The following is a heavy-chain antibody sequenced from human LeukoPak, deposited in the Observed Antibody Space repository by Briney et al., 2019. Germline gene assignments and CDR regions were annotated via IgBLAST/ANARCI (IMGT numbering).Heavy chain of an antibody. Sequence: ASVKVSCKASGYTFTSYVISWGRQAPGQGLEWMGWISAYNGNTNYAQKLQGRVTMTTDTSTSTAYMELRSLRSDDTAVYYWARGEPVGATTGGWFDPWGQGTLVTVSS. V-gene: IGHV1-18*01. CDR2: ISAYNGNT. J-gene: IGHJ5*02. CDR1: GYTFTSYV. CDR3: ARGEPVGATTGGWFDP. D-gene: IGHD1-26*01.